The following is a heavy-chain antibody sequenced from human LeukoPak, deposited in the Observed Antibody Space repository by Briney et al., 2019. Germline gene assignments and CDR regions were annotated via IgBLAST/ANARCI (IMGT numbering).Heavy chain of an antibody. Sequence: NTSETLSLTCTVSGGSISSYYWSWIRQPPGKGLEWIGYIYYSGSTNYNPSLKSRVTISVDKAKNQFSLNLNSVTAADTAVYYCARGGDRSFDYWGQGTLVTVSS. D-gene: IGHD3-10*01. V-gene: IGHV4-59*12. CDR2: IYYSGST. CDR1: GGSISSYY. CDR3: ARGGDRSFDY. J-gene: IGHJ4*02.